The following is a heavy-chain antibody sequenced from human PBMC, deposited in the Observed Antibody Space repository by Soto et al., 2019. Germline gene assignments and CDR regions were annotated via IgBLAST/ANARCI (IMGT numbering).Heavy chain of an antibody. Sequence: ASVKVSCKASGYTFNSYGISWVRQAPGQGLEWMGWISAYNGNTNYAQKVQGRVTMTTDTSTSTAYMELRSLRSDDTAVYYCARDLEYQPQYPWGQGTLVTVSS. D-gene: IGHD2-2*01. CDR3: ARDLEYQPQYP. V-gene: IGHV1-18*04. CDR1: GYTFNSYG. J-gene: IGHJ5*02. CDR2: ISAYNGNT.